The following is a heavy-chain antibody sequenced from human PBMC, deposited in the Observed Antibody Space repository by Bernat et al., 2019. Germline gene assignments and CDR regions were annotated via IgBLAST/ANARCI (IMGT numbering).Heavy chain of an antibody. J-gene: IGHJ4*02. CDR3: ARVRLGVSLRYFDY. D-gene: IGHD3-10*01. V-gene: IGHV3-72*01. CDR2: IKNKANNYAT. CDR1: GFTFSDHY. Sequence: EVQLVESGGGLVQPGGSLRLSCAVSGFTFSDHYMDWVRQAPGKGLEWVGHIKNKANNYATDYAASAKGRFIISRDDSRNSLYLQMNSLKTEDASVYYCARVRLGVSLRYFDYWGQGTLVTVSS.